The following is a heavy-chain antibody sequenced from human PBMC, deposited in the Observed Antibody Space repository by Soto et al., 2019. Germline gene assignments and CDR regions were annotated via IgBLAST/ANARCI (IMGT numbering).Heavy chain of an antibody. CDR1: GYTFTSYG. Sequence: ASVKVSCKASGYTFTSYGISWVRQAPGQGLEWMGWISDYNGNTNYAQKLQGRVTMTTDTSTSTAYMELRSLRSDDTAVYYCASGDYSGYDHGGRFDYWGQGTLVTVSS. V-gene: IGHV1-18*04. J-gene: IGHJ4*02. CDR2: ISDYNGNT. D-gene: IGHD5-12*01. CDR3: ASGDYSGYDHGGRFDY.